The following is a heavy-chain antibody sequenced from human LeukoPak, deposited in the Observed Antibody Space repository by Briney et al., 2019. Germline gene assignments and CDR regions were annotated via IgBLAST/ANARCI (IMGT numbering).Heavy chain of an antibody. CDR1: GFTFSSYG. J-gene: IGHJ4*02. V-gene: IGHV3-30*18. CDR3: AKGRYGSGSYYLDY. D-gene: IGHD3-10*01. Sequence: GGSLRLSCAASGFTFSSYGMHWVRQAPGKGLEWVAVISYDGSNKYYADSVKGRFTISRDNSKNTLYLQMNSLRAEDTAVYYCAKGRYGSGSYYLDYWGQGTLVTVSS. CDR2: ISYDGSNK.